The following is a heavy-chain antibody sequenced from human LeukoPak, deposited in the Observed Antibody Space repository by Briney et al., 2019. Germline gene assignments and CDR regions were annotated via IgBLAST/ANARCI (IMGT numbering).Heavy chain of an antibody. CDR3: ARVGSGRLNGVLDY. CDR1: GFTFNNYA. Sequence: PGGSLRLSCAASGFTFNNYAMHWVRQAPGKGLEWVAVKSYDGSNKYYADSVKGRFTISRDNSKNTLYLQMNSLRAEDTAVYYCARVGSGRLNGVLDYWGQGTLVTVSS. D-gene: IGHD4-17*01. J-gene: IGHJ4*02. V-gene: IGHV3-30-3*01. CDR2: KSYDGSNK.